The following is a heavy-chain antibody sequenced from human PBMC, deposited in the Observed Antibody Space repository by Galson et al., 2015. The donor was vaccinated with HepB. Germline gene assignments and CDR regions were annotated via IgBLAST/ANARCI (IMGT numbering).Heavy chain of an antibody. CDR3: ARARGYCSGGSCYYFDY. CDR1: GFTFSSCW. Sequence: SLRLSCAASGFTFSSCWMHWVRQAPGKGLVWVSGINSDGRSTYYADSVKGRFTIFRDNAKNTLYLQMNSLRAEDTAVYYCARARGYCSGGSCYYFDYWGQGTLVTVSS. CDR2: INSDGRST. J-gene: IGHJ4*02. D-gene: IGHD2-15*01. V-gene: IGHV3-74*01.